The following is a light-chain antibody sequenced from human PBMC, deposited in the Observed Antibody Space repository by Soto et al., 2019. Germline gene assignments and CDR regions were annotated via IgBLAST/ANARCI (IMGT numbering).Light chain of an antibody. CDR2: SHN. CDR3: AAWDDSLNGHVV. Sequence: QSVLTQPPSASGTPGQRVTISCSGSSSNIGRNTVNWYQQLPGTAPKLLIYSHNQRPSGVPDRVSGSKSGTSASLSISGLRSEDEDEYYCAAWDDSLNGHVVFGGGTKVTVL. V-gene: IGLV1-44*01. J-gene: IGLJ2*01. CDR1: SSNIGRNT.